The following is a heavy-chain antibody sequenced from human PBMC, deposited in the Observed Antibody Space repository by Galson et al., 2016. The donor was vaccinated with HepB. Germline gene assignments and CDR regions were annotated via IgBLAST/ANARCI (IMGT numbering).Heavy chain of an antibody. CDR3: ATQNGYLDH. Sequence: QSGAEVKKPGESLKISCKGFGFNFTTHWIAWVRQMPGKGLEWMGIIYPGDSDTRYSPSLQGQVTISADKSITTAYLQLSSLKASDTAMYYCATQNGYLDHWGQGTLVTVSS. CDR1: GFNFTTHW. D-gene: IGHD2-15*01. J-gene: IGHJ4*02. CDR2: IYPGDSDT. V-gene: IGHV5-51*01.